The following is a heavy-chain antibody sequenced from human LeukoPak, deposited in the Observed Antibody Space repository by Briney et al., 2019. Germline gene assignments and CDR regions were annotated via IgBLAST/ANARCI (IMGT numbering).Heavy chain of an antibody. CDR1: GGSISSSSYY. CDR2: IYYSGST. D-gene: IGHD6-19*01. CDR3: ARHLQSGYSSGWYGY. Sequence: PSEPLSLTCTVSGGSISSSSYYWGWIRQPPGKGLEWIGSIYYSGSTYYNPSLKSRVTISVDTSKNQFSLKLSSVTAADTAVYYCARHLQSGYSSGWYGYWGQGTLVTVSS. J-gene: IGHJ4*02. V-gene: IGHV4-39*01.